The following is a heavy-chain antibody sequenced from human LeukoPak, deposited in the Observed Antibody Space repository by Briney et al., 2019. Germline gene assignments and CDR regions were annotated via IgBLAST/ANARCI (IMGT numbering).Heavy chain of an antibody. D-gene: IGHD3-22*01. V-gene: IGHV3-23*01. CDR3: AKDLVYYDNSGYKGY. CDR1: GFTFSSYA. Sequence: GGSLRLSCAASGFTFSSYAMSWVRQAPGKGLEWVSGISGGGGRTYYADSVKGRFTISRDNSKNTLYLQMNSLRAEDTAVYYCAKDLVYYDNSGYKGYWGQGTLVTVSS. J-gene: IGHJ4*02. CDR2: ISGGGGRT.